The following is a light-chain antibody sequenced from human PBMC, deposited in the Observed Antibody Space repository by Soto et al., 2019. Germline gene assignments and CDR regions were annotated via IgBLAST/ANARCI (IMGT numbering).Light chain of an antibody. V-gene: IGKV3-20*01. CDR2: GAS. J-gene: IGKJ1*01. Sequence: EIVLTQSPGTLYLSPGERATLSCRASQSVSSSYLAWYQQKPGQAPRLLIYGASSRATGITDRFSGSGSGTDFPLTISILEPEDFAVYYCQQYGSSRTFGQGTKVEIK. CDR3: QQYGSSRT. CDR1: QSVSSSY.